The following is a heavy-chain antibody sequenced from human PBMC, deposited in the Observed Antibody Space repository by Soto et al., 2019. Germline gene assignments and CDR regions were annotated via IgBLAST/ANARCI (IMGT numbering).Heavy chain of an antibody. D-gene: IGHD6-19*01. J-gene: IGHJ4*02. Sequence: EVQLVESGGGLVQPGGSLRLSCAASGFTVSSNYMSWVRQAPEKGLEWVSVIYSGGSTYYADSVKGRFTISRDNSKNTLYLQMNSLRAEDTAVYYCARDPVIRESSGWSDYRGQGTLVTVSS. CDR3: ARDPVIRESSGWSDY. V-gene: IGHV3-66*01. CDR2: IYSGGST. CDR1: GFTVSSNY.